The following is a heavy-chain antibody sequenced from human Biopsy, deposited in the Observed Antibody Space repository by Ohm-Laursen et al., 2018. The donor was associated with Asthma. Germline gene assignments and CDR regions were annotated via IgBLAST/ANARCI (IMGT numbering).Heavy chain of an antibody. J-gene: IGHJ3*02. CDR1: AYTTTSNA. CDR3: ARTYYDFLTGQVNDAFAM. V-gene: IGHV1-3*01. Sequence: SVKVSCKASAYTTTSNAMHWVRQAPGQRLEWMGWINAGNGNTKYSQKFQGRVTITRDTSASTAYMDLSSLRSEDTAVYYCARTYYDFLTGQVNDAFAMWGQGTMVTVSS. CDR2: INAGNGNT. D-gene: IGHD3-9*01.